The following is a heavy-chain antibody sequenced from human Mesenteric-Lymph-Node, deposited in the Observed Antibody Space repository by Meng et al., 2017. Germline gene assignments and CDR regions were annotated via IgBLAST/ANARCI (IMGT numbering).Heavy chain of an antibody. CDR2: IYYSGST. D-gene: IGHD3-9*01. CDR1: GFTFSSYW. CDR3: ARVFRGGFDP. J-gene: IGHJ5*02. Sequence: ESLKISCAASGFTFSSYWMSWIRQPPGKGLEWIGSIYYSGSTYYNPSLKSRVTISVDTSKNQFSLKLSSVTAADTAVYYCARVFRGGFDPWGQGTLVTVSS. V-gene: IGHV4-59*12.